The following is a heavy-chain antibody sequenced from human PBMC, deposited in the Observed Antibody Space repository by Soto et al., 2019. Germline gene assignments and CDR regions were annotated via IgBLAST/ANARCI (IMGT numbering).Heavy chain of an antibody. J-gene: IGHJ4*02. D-gene: IGHD4-17*01. CDR2: ISYDGSNK. CDR1: GFTFSSYG. V-gene: IGHV3-30*03. Sequence: QVQLVESGGGVVQPGRSLRLSCAASGFTFSSYGMHWVRQAPGKGLEWVSVISYDGSNKYYADSVKGRFTISRDNSQHTMYLQMNSLRAEDTAVYYCATKTYGDYLLGYWGQGTLVTVSS. CDR3: ATKTYGDYLLGY.